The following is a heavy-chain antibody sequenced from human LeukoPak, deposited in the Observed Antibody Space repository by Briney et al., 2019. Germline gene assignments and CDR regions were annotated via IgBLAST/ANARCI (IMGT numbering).Heavy chain of an antibody. J-gene: IGHJ3*02. CDR1: GFTFSGYY. V-gene: IGHV3-11*04. Sequence: GGSLRLSCAASGFTFSGYYMGWVRRAPGKGLEWVSYITNSGGGTYYPDSVKGRFTISRDNAKKSLYLQVSSLRAEDTAVYYCARALNDAFDIWGQGTMVTVSS. CDR3: ARALNDAFDI. CDR2: ITNSGGGT.